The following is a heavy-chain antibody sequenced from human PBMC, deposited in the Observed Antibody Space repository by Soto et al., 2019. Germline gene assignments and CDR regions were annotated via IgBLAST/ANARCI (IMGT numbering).Heavy chain of an antibody. V-gene: IGHV5-51*01. D-gene: IGHD3-3*01. Sequence: GDSLKISWKGSGYSFTSYWIGWVRQMPGKGLKWMGIIYPGDSDTRYSPSFQGRVTISADKSISTAYLQWSSLKASDTAMYYCARQASTIFGVVKDYYYYYGMDVWGQGTRVTGSS. CDR2: IYPGDSDT. CDR3: ARQASTIFGVVKDYYYYYGMDV. J-gene: IGHJ6*02. CDR1: GYSFTSYW.